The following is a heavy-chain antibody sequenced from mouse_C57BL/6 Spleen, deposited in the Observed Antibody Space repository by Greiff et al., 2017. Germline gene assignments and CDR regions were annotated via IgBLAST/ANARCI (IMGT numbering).Heavy chain of an antibody. Sequence: EVQLQQSGPELVKPGASVKISCKASGYTFTDYYMNWVKQSQGKSLEWIGDINPNNGGTSYNQKFKGKATLTVDKSSSTAYMELRSLTSEDSAVYYCARSPSYYGSDYWGQGTTLTVSS. CDR1: GYTFTDYY. CDR2: INPNNGGT. CDR3: ARSPSYYGSDY. V-gene: IGHV1-26*01. D-gene: IGHD1-1*01. J-gene: IGHJ2*01.